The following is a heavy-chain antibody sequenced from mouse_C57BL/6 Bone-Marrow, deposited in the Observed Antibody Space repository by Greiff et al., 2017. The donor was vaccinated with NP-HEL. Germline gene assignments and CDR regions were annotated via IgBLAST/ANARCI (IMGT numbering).Heavy chain of an antibody. CDR2: IWSGGST. CDR1: GFSLTSYG. D-gene: IGHD1-1*01. Sequence: VQLQQSGPGLVQPSQSLSITCTVSGFSLTSYGVHWVRQSPGKGLEWLGVIWSGGSTDYNAAFISRLSISKDNSKSQVFFKMNSLQADDTAIYYCASPYYYGSSFYAMDYWGQGTSVTVSS. CDR3: ASPYYYGSSFYAMDY. V-gene: IGHV2-2*01. J-gene: IGHJ4*01.